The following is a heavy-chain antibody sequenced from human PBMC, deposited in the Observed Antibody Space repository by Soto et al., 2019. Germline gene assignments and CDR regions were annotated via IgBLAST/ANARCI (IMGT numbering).Heavy chain of an antibody. CDR1: GGTFSSYA. D-gene: IGHD3-22*01. J-gene: IGHJ5*02. Sequence: QVQLVQSGAEVKKPGSSVKVSCKASGGTFSSYAISWVRQAPGQGLEWMGGIIPIFGTANYAQKFQGRVTITADESTSTAYMGLSSLRSEDTAVYYCARPYYYDSSGYYGWFDPWGQGTLVTVSS. CDR3: ARPYYYDSSGYYGWFDP. V-gene: IGHV1-69*12. CDR2: IIPIFGTA.